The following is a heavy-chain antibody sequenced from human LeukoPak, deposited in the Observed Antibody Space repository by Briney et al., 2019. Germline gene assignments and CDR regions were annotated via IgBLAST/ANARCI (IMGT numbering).Heavy chain of an antibody. D-gene: IGHD4-17*01. CDR2: IKKDESEN. J-gene: IGHJ4*02. CDR1: AFTISNYR. CDR3: ARGNDYDHYVGIYIDY. Sequence: PWESLCLSCAASAFTISNYRMSWVRQVPGKGLEWVANIKKDESENYYVYPEKGRFTTSKDTAKKFLYLQMTSMSAEAAALYYCARGNDYDHYVGIYIDYWGERTLVTV. V-gene: IGHV3-7*01.